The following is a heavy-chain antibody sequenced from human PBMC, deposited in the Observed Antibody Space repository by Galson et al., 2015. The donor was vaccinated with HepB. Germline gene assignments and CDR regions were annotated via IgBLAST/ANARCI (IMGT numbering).Heavy chain of an antibody. Sequence: TLSLTCTVSDDSVDSKDYYWTWIRQPPGKGLEWIGYVYYSGSTRCDPSLKSRVTISVDTSTNQFFLELTSVTAADTAVYYCARDNVGNYNGMDVWGQGTAVTVSS. J-gene: IGHJ6*02. V-gene: IGHV4-61*08. CDR3: ARDNVGNYNGMDV. CDR2: VYYSGST. CDR1: DDSVDSKDYY. D-gene: IGHD3-10*01.